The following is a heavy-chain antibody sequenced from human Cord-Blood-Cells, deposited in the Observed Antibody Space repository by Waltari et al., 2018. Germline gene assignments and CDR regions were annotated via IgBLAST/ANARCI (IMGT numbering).Heavy chain of an antibody. J-gene: IGHJ4*02. CDR2: IYYNGST. V-gene: IGHV4-39*01. CDR3: ARRWRQLVDY. Sequence: QLQLQESGPGLVMPSETMSLTRTVPGGSISSSSYYWGRTRQPPGKGLEWIGSIYYNGSTHYTPSLKSRVTISVDTSKNQFSLKLSSVTAADTAVYYCARRWRQLVDYWDQGTLVTVSS. D-gene: IGHD6-6*01. CDR1: GGSISSSSYY.